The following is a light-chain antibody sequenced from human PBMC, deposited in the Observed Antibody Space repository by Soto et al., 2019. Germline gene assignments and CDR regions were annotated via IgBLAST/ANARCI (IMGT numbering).Light chain of an antibody. CDR2: NAS. Sequence: EILLTQSPATLSLSPGERATLSSGASQSVGNTNFTWYQQKPGLAPRLLIYNASTSATGIPARFSGSGSGTYFSLTISRLEPEDFAVYHCQQYDRSPFTFGPGTKVDIK. J-gene: IGKJ3*01. CDR1: QSVGNTN. CDR3: QQYDRSPFT. V-gene: IGKV3D-20*01.